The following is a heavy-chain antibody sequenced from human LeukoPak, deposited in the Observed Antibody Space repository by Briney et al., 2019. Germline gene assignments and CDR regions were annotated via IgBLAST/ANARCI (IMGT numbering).Heavy chain of an antibody. CDR1: GFTFSSYA. CDR2: ISGSGGST. D-gene: IGHD2-15*01. V-gene: IGHV3-23*01. J-gene: IGHJ5*02. CDR3: ARVVVAATVPWFDP. Sequence: GGSLRLSCAASGFTFSSYAMSWVRQAPGKGLEWVSAISGSGGSTYYADSVKGRFTISRDNSKNTLYLRMNSLRAEDTAVYYCARVVVAATVPWFDPWGQGTLVTVSS.